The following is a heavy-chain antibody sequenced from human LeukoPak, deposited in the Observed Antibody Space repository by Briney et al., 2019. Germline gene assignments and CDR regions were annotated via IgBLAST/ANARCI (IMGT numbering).Heavy chain of an antibody. V-gene: IGHV4-39*07. J-gene: IGHJ4*02. CDR2: IYYSGST. CDR3: ARGSRGSSWYDPPHPNDY. Sequence: SETLSLTCTVSGGSISSSSYYWGWIRQPPGKGLEWIGSIYYSGSTYYNPSLKSRVTISVDTSKNQFSLKLSSVTAADTAVYYCARGSRGSSWYDPPHPNDYWGQGTLVTVSS. CDR1: GGSISSSSYY. D-gene: IGHD6-13*01.